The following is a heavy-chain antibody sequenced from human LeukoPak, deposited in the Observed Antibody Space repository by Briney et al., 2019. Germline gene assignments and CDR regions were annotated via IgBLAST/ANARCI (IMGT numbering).Heavy chain of an antibody. D-gene: IGHD2-2*01. V-gene: IGHV3-30-3*01. CDR3: ARDRIVVVPAASWAYYYYGMDV. CDR2: ISYDGSNK. CDR1: GFTFSSCT. J-gene: IGHJ6*02. Sequence: GGSLTLSCAASGFTFSSCTVHWLRQATGKGLEWVALISYDGSNKYYADSVKGRFTISRDNSRNTLYLQMNSLRAEDTAVYYCARDRIVVVPAASWAYYYYGMDVWGQGTTVTVSS.